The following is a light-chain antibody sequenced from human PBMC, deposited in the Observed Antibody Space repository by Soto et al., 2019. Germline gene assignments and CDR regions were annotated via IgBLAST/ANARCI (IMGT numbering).Light chain of an antibody. CDR2: GAT. J-gene: IGKJ1*01. CDR1: HSVSTL. V-gene: IGKV3-15*01. CDR3: QQYNNWPRT. Sequence: MTQAPSALSVSPGERAALSCRASHSVSTLLAWYQQKPGQAPRLLIHGATTRATGIPARFSGSGSGTEFTLTISSLQSEDFAVYYCQQYNNWPRTFGQGTKVDIK.